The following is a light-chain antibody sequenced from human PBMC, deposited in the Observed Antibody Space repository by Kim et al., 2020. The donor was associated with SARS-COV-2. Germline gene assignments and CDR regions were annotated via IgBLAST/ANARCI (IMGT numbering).Light chain of an antibody. J-gene: IGKJ4*01. CDR1: QTISTN. CDR3: QQRNSWPLT. V-gene: IGKV3-11*01. CDR2: DAS. Sequence: LSPEERATLSCRASQTISTNLAWYKRKPGQAPRLLIFDASDRATGIPARFRGSGSGTDFTLTISSLEPEDFAIYYCQQRNSWPLTFGGGTKVDIK.